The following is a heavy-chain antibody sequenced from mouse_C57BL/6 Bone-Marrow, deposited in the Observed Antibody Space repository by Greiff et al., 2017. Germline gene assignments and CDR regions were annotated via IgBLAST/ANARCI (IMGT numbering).Heavy chain of an antibody. Sequence: QVQLQQSGAELASPGASVTLSCKASGYTFTDHIMNWVKKRPGQGLEWIGRIYPVSGETNYNQKFKSKATLTVDKSSSTAYMQLISLTSEDSAVYYCARGRYYYGSSRYYFDYWGQGTTLTVSA. CDR3: ARGRYYYGSSRYYFDY. CDR2: IYPVSGET. J-gene: IGHJ2*01. CDR1: GYTFTDHI. V-gene: IGHV1-11*01. D-gene: IGHD1-1*01.